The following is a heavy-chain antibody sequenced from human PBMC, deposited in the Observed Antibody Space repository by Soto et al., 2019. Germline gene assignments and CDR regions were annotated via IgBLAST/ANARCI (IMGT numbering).Heavy chain of an antibody. CDR3: ARLGYCSSSSCD. V-gene: IGHV4-34*01. J-gene: IGHJ4*02. Sequence: SETLSLTCSVYGSLPGYYCWIRQTPGKGLEWIGEINHSGSTNYNPSLKGRVTISVDTSKNQFSLRLTSVTAADTATYYCARLGYCSSSSCDWGQGTLVTVS. CDR1: GSLPGYY. D-gene: IGHD2-2*01. CDR2: INHSGST.